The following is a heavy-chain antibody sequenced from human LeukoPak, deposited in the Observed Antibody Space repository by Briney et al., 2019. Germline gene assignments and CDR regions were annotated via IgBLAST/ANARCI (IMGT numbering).Heavy chain of an antibody. CDR2: ISYDGSNK. CDR3: ANSPSSSWYGRFDY. Sequence: LPGGSLRLSCAASGFTVSSNYMHWVRQAPGKGLEWVAVISYDGSNKYYADSVKGRFTISRDNSKNTLYLQMNSLRAEDTAVYYCANSPSSSWYGRFDYWGQGTLVTVSS. D-gene: IGHD6-13*01. V-gene: IGHV3-30*18. J-gene: IGHJ4*02. CDR1: GFTVSSNY.